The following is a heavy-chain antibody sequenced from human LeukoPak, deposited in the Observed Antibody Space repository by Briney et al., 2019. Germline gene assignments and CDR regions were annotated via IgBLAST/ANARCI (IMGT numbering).Heavy chain of an antibody. Sequence: PGGSLRLSCAASGFTFSSYAMHWVRQAPGKGLEWVAVISYDGSNKYYADSVKGRFTISRDNSKNTLYLQMSSLRAEDTAVYYCARDLTYYDILTGLFYWGQGTLVTVSS. J-gene: IGHJ4*02. V-gene: IGHV3-30*04. CDR3: ARDLTYYDILTGLFY. CDR1: GFTFSSYA. CDR2: ISYDGSNK. D-gene: IGHD3-9*01.